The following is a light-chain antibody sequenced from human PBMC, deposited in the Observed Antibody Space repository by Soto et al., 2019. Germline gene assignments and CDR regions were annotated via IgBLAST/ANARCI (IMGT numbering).Light chain of an antibody. CDR2: GAS. V-gene: IGKV3-20*01. J-gene: IGKJ5*01. CDR3: QHYHTSPIT. Sequence: ETRFSQWPGTLGCSHGDRATLSCRASQSFSSSYLAWYQQKPGQAPRLLIYGASIRATGIPDRFSGSGSGTDFTLTISSSEPEDAALYYCQHYHTSPITDGEGTRLEI. CDR1: QSFSSSY.